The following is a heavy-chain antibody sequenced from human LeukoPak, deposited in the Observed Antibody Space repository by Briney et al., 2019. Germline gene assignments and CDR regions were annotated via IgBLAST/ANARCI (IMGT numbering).Heavy chain of an antibody. CDR2: ISSSSSYI. CDR3: ARDRYYIFDY. D-gene: IGHD3-10*01. Sequence: GGSLRLSCAASGFTFSSYSMNWVRQAPGKGLEWVSSISSSSSYIYYVDSVKGRFTISRDNAKSTVYLQMNSLRAEDTAVYFCARDRYYIFDYWGQGAPVTVSS. CDR1: GFTFSSYS. V-gene: IGHV3-21*01. J-gene: IGHJ4*02.